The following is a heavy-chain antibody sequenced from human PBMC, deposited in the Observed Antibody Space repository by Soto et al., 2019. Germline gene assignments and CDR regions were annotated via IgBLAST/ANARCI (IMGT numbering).Heavy chain of an antibody. CDR3: ATSPTEVTDY. Sequence: SVKVSCKASGGTFSSYAISWVLQAPGQGLEWMGGIIPIFGTANYAQKFQGRVTITADESTSTAYMELSSLRSEDTAVDYCATSPTEVTDYWGPGTLVTVSS. V-gene: IGHV1-69*13. CDR1: GGTFSSYA. J-gene: IGHJ4*02. CDR2: IIPIFGTA.